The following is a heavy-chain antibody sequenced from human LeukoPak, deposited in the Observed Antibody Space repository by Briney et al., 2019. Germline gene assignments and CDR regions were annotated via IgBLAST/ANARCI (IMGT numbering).Heavy chain of an antibody. CDR3: ASRPKAEQWLAVFDY. V-gene: IGHV3-66*01. J-gene: IGHJ4*02. CDR2: IYSDDNT. CDR1: GFTNNH. Sequence: GGSLRLSCAASGFTNNHMNWVRQAPGKALEWVAAIYSDDNTYYADSVKGRFSISRDSSKDTVYLQMNNLRAEDTAVYYCASRPKAEQWLAVFDYWGQGTLVTVPS. D-gene: IGHD6-19*01.